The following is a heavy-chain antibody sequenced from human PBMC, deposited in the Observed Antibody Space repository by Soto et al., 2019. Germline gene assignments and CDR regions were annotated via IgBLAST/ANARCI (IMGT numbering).Heavy chain of an antibody. J-gene: IGHJ1*01. CDR1: GFTFSDYA. CDR2: ISATGATT. V-gene: IGHV3-23*01. CDR3: AKGRKSTEKDIAVMLAAASSIQH. D-gene: IGHD2-15*01. Sequence: PGGSLRLSCVASGFTFSDYAMTWVRQAPGKGLEWVSVISATGATTYYAGSVRGRFTISRDNSKNTLNLQMNDLRVEDTAVIYCAKGRKSTEKDIAVMLAAASSIQHWGQGTLVTVS.